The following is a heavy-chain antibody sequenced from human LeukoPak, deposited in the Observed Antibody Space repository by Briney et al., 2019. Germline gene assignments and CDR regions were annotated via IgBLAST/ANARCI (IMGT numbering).Heavy chain of an antibody. CDR2: INYSGTT. CDR3: AYESHYYYYYMDV. J-gene: IGHJ6*03. V-gene: IGHV4-39*07. Sequence: SETLSLTCTVSGGSISSRSYYWGWIRQPPGKGLEWIGSINYSGTTYYNPSLKSRVTISVDTSKNQFSLKVSSVTAADTAVYYCAYESHYYYYYMDVWGKGTTVTVSS. CDR1: GGSISSRSYY. D-gene: IGHD3-16*01.